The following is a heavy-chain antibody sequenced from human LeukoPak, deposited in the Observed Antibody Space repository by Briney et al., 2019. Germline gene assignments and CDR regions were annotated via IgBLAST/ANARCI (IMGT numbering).Heavy chain of an antibody. CDR2: INPDGGS. CDR1: GFTFSDYA. Sequence: PGGSLRPSCQASGFTFSDYAMSWIRQAPGKGLEWVSSINPDGGSFFADSVSGRSTISRDDSRSVVYLQMNTLSAEDTAVYYCARSGVATCHYWGQGILVTVSS. J-gene: IGHJ4*02. CDR3: ARSGVATCHY. D-gene: IGHD3-10*01. V-gene: IGHV3-23*01.